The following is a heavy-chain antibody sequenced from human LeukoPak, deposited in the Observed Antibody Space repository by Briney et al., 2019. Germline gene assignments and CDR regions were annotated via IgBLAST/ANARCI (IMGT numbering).Heavy chain of an antibody. D-gene: IGHD3-10*01. Sequence: GSLRLSRTASGFTFNNYWMSWVRQPPGKGLEWIGYIYYSGSTNYNPSLKSRVTISVDTSKNQFSLKLSSVTAADTAVYYCAREGRSGSQFDYWGQGTLVTVSS. V-gene: IGHV4-59*01. CDR1: GFTFNNYW. J-gene: IGHJ4*02. CDR3: AREGRSGSQFDY. CDR2: IYYSGST.